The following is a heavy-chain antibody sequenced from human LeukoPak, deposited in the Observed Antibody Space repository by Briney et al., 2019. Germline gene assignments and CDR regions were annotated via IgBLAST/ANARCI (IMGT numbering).Heavy chain of an antibody. CDR1: GGTFTSYT. V-gene: IGHV1-69*02. D-gene: IGHD3-10*01. CDR3: AARSNYDDY. CDR2: IIPILGIA. Sequence: SVKVSCKASGGTFTSYTISWVRQAPGQGLEWMGRIIPILGIANYAQKFQGKVTITADKSTSTAYMERSSLRSEDTAVYYCAARSNYDDYGGQGTLVTVS. J-gene: IGHJ4*02.